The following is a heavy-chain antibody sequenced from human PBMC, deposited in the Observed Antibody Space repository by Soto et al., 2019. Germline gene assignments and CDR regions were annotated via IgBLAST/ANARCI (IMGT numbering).Heavy chain of an antibody. Sequence: GGSLRLSCAASGFTFSSYSMNWVRQAPGKGLEWVSSISSSSSYIYYADSVKGRFTISRDNAKNSLYLQMNSLRAEDTAVYYCARSRVPASDAFDIWGQGTMVTVSS. V-gene: IGHV3-21*01. CDR3: ARSRVPASDAFDI. CDR1: GFTFSSYS. D-gene: IGHD2-2*01. J-gene: IGHJ3*02. CDR2: ISSSSSYI.